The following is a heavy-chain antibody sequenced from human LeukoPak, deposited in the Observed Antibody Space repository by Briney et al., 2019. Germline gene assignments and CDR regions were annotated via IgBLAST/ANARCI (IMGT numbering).Heavy chain of an antibody. Sequence: GASVKVPCKTFGYPFTGYGLSWVRQAPGQGLEWMAWISGYNGDTRYAQKFQGRVTLTIDTPTTTAYMELRSLTSDDTAIYYCARRPGYDRRLSSLDLWGQGTLVTVSS. CDR3: ARRPGYDRRLSSLDL. J-gene: IGHJ5*02. D-gene: IGHD5-12*01. CDR2: ISGYNGDT. CDR1: GYPFTGYG. V-gene: IGHV1-18*01.